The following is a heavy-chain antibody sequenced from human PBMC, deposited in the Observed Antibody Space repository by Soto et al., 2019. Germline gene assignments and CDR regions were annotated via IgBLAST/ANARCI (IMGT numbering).Heavy chain of an antibody. CDR1: GGTFSKNT. V-gene: IGHV1-69*13. J-gene: IGHJ4*02. CDR2: IMPVFGRP. CDR3: ARQFDYDTSGYYYAY. Sequence: SVKVSCKASGGTFSKNTISWVRQAPGQGLEWMGGIMPVFGRPNYAQKFQGRVTITADEYTRTAYMELSRLKSDDTAVYYWARQFDYDTSGYYYAYWGQGTQVTVSS. D-gene: IGHD3-22*01.